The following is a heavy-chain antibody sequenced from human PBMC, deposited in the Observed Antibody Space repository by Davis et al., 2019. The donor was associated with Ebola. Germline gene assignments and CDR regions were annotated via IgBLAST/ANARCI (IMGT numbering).Heavy chain of an antibody. CDR2: IIPILGIA. Sequence: AASVKVSCKASGYTFTSYDINWVRQATGQGLEWMGRIIPILGIANYAQKFQGRVTITADKSTSTAYMELSSLRSEDTAVYYCARGRNGGWDFDYWGQGTLVTVSS. J-gene: IGHJ4*02. V-gene: IGHV1-69*04. CDR1: GYTFTSYD. CDR3: ARGRNGGWDFDY. D-gene: IGHD6-19*01.